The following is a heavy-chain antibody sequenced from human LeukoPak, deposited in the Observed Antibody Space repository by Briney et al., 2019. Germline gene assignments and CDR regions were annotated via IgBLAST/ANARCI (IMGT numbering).Heavy chain of an antibody. J-gene: IGHJ6*03. Sequence: GASVKVSCKASGYTFTGYFMHWVRQAPGQGLERMGWINPNSGGTNYAQKFQGRVTMTRDTSISTAYMELSRLRSDDTAVYYCARSSNYDYYYYMDVWGKGTTVTVSS. CDR2: INPNSGGT. V-gene: IGHV1-2*02. CDR3: ARSSNYDYYYYMDV. CDR1: GYTFTGYF. D-gene: IGHD4-11*01.